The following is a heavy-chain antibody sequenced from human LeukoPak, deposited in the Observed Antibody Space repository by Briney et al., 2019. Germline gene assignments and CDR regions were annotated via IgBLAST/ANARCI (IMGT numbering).Heavy chain of an antibody. Sequence: ASVKVSFKASGYTFTSYGISWVRQAPGQGLEWMGWISAYNGNTNYAQKLQGRVTMTTDTSTSTAYMELRSLRSDDTAVYYCARDRDILLRGSSWFPYYYYGMDVWGQGTTVTVSS. D-gene: IGHD6-13*01. CDR2: ISAYNGNT. V-gene: IGHV1-18*01. J-gene: IGHJ6*02. CDR1: GYTFTSYG. CDR3: ARDRDILLRGSSWFPYYYYGMDV.